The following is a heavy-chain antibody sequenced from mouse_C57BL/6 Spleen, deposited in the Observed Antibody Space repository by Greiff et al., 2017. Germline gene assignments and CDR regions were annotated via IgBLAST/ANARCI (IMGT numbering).Heavy chain of an antibody. CDR2: IDPSDSYT. D-gene: IGHD1-1*01. V-gene: IGHV1-69*01. CDR1: GYTFTSYW. J-gene: IGHJ4*01. CDR3: ARWGDGSSTLYYAMDY. Sequence: QVQLQQPGAELVMPGASVKLSCKASGYTFTSYWMHWVKQRPGQGLEWIGEIDPSDSYTNYNQKFKGKSTLTVDKSSSTAYMQLSSLTSEDSAVYYCARWGDGSSTLYYAMDYWGQGTSVTVSS.